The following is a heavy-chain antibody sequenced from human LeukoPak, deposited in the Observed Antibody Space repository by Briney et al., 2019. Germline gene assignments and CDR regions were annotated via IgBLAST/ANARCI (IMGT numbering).Heavy chain of an antibody. Sequence: GGSLRLSCAASGFTFSSYAMSWVRQAPGKGLVWVSRINSDGSTTNYADSVKGRFTISRDNAKNTVYLEMNSLRAEDTAVYYCASGSVLGASLDHWGQGTLVTVSS. V-gene: IGHV3-74*01. CDR2: INSDGSTT. CDR3: ASGSVLGASLDH. D-gene: IGHD3-10*01. CDR1: GFTFSSYA. J-gene: IGHJ4*02.